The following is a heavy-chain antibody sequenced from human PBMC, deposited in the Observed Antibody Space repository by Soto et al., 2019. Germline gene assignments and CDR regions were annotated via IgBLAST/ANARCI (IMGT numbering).Heavy chain of an antibody. CDR3: AKGDGTGTTPIDY. CDR2: ISWNSGSI. Sequence: EVQLVESGGGLVQPGRSLRLSCAASGFTFDDYAMPWVRQAPGKGLEWVSGISWNSGSIGYADSVKGRFTISRDNAKNSLYLQMNSLRAEDTGLYYCAKGDGTGTTPIDYWGQGTLVTVSS. V-gene: IGHV3-9*01. CDR1: GFTFDDYA. D-gene: IGHD4-17*01. J-gene: IGHJ4*02.